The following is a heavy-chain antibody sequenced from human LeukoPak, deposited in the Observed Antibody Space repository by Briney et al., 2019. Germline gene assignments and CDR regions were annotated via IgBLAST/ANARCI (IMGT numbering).Heavy chain of an antibody. CDR1: GGSVSSDSHY. D-gene: IGHD3-10*01. J-gene: IGHJ5*02. V-gene: IGHV4-61*01. Sequence: PSETLSLTCTVSGGSVSSDSHYWNWIRQPPGKGLEWIGCISYSGSTNYKSSLKSRVTISVDTSNNQFSLKLSSVTAADTAVYYCARFLWFGGPFDPWGQGTLVTVSS. CDR2: ISYSGST. CDR3: ARFLWFGGPFDP.